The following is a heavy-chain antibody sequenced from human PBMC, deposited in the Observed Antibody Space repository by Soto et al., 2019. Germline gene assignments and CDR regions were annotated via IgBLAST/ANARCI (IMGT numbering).Heavy chain of an antibody. CDR1: CGSVSSGSSY. Sequence: SETLSLTCPVSCGSVSSGSSYWSWLRQHPGNGLEWIGYIYYSGSTNDTPSLKSRVTIYVDTSQNRFSLKLSSVTAADTAVYYCAGGAYCSSTSCPSYYYCMDVWGQGTTVTVSS. CDR3: AGGAYCSSTSCPSYYYCMDV. CDR2: IYYSGST. D-gene: IGHD2-2*01. V-gene: IGHV4-61*01. J-gene: IGHJ6*02.